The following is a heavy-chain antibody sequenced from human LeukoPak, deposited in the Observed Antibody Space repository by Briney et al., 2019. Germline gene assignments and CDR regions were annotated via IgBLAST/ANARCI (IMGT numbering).Heavy chain of an antibody. D-gene: IGHD1-1*01. J-gene: IGHJ6*03. CDR3: ARPGHSYYYMDV. CDR2: IYYSGST. CDR1: GGSISSSSYY. V-gene: IGHV4-39*01. Sequence: SETLSLTCTVSGGSISSSSYYWGWIRQPPGKGLEWIGSIYYSGSTYYNPSLKSRVTISVGTSKNRFSLKLSSVTAADTAVYYCARPGHSYYYMDVWGKGTTVTVSS.